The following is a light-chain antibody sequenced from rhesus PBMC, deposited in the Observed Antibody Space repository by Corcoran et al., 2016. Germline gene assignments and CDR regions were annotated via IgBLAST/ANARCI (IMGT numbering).Light chain of an antibody. Sequence: DIQMTQSPSSLSASVGDTVTITCRASQGISSWLAWYQQKPGKAPKLLIYKASSLQSGVPSRFGGSGSGTDFTLTISSLQSEDFATYYCQQYSSRPLTFGGGTKGELK. CDR3: QQYSSRPLT. CDR1: QGISSW. J-gene: IGKJ4*01. V-gene: IGKV1-22*01. CDR2: KAS.